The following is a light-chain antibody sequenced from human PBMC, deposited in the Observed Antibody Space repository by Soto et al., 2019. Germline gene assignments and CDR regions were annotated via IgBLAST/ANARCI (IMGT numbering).Light chain of an antibody. J-gene: IGLJ2*01. V-gene: IGLV2-14*01. CDR1: SSDVGTYDY. CDR3: TLYISSTTV. CDR2: EVS. Sequence: QSALTQPASVSGSPGQSITMSCTGSSSDVGTYDYVSWYQQHPGRAPKLMIYEVSNRPSGVSNRFSGSKSGNTASLTISGLQAEDEADYYCTLYISSTTVFGGGTKLT.